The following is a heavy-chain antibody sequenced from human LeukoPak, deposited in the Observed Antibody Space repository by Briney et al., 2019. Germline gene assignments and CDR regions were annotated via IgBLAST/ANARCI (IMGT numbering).Heavy chain of an antibody. V-gene: IGHV1-2*02. Sequence: ASVKVSCKASGYTFTDYYMHWVRQAPGQGLEWMGWINPKSGGTIYAQKFQGRVTMTRDKSISTAYMDLSSLRSDNTAVYYCAGVGAMVLWGQGTLVTVSS. CDR3: AGVGAMVL. CDR1: GYTFTDYY. D-gene: IGHD5-18*01. CDR2: INPKSGGT. J-gene: IGHJ4*02.